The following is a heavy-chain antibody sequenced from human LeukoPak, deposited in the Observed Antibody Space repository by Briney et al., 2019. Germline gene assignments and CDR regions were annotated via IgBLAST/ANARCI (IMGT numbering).Heavy chain of an antibody. J-gene: IGHJ5*02. CDR1: GFTFSSYS. CDR3: AKDIKGELPPHWFDP. CDR2: ISWNSGSI. D-gene: IGHD1-26*01. Sequence: PGGSLRLSCAASGFTFSSYSMNWVRQAPGKGLEWVSGISWNSGSIGYADSVKGRFTISRDNAKNSLYLQMNSLRAEDTALYYCAKDIKGELPPHWFDPWGQGTLVTVSS. V-gene: IGHV3-9*01.